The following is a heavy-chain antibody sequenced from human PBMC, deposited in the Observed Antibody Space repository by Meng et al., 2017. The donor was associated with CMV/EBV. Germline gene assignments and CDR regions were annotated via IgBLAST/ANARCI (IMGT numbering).Heavy chain of an antibody. J-gene: IGHJ4*02. CDR2: IYYSGST. V-gene: IGHV4-39*07. Sequence: SETLSLTCTVSGGSISSSSYYWGWIRQPPGKGLEWIGSIYYSGSTYYNPSLKSRVTISVDMSKNQFSLKLSSVTAADTAVYYCARDRDMYSSSWYPFDYWGQGTLVTVSS. D-gene: IGHD6-13*01. CDR3: ARDRDMYSSSWYPFDY. CDR1: GGSISSSSYY.